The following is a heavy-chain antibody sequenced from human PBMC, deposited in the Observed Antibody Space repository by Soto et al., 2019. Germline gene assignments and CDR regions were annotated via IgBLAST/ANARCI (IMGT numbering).Heavy chain of an antibody. D-gene: IGHD2-15*01. CDR1: GFTFSSYW. V-gene: IGHV3-74*01. CDR3: ARDQGYCSGGSCYVAGY. J-gene: IGHJ4*02. Sequence: EVQLVESGGGLVQPGGSLRLSCAASGFTFSSYWMHWVRQAPGKGLVWVSRINSDGSSTTYADSVKGRFTISRDTAKNTLYLQLNSLRAEDTAVYYCARDQGYCSGGSCYVAGYWGQGTLVTVSS. CDR2: INSDGSST.